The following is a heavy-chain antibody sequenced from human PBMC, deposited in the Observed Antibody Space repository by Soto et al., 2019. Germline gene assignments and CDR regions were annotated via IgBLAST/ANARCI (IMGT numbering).Heavy chain of an antibody. V-gene: IGHV4-31*03. D-gene: IGHD3-3*01. CDR3: ARGYYDFWSGYFTWFDP. CDR2: IYYSGST. Sequence: QVQLQESGPGLVKPSQTLSLTCTVSGGSISSGGYYWSWIRQHPGKGLEWIGYIYYSGSTYYNPSPKSRVTISVDTSKNQFSLKLSSVTAADTAVYYCARGYYDFWSGYFTWFDPWGQGTLVTVSS. CDR1: GGSISSGGYY. J-gene: IGHJ5*02.